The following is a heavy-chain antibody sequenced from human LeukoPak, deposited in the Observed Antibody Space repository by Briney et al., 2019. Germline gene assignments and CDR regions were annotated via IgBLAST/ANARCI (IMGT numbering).Heavy chain of an antibody. V-gene: IGHV3-53*01. Sequence: QSGGSLRLSCAASGFTVSSNYMSWVRQAPGKGLEWVSVIYSGGSTYYADSVKGRFTISRDNSKNTLYLQMNSLRAEDTAVYYCARDDYVWANWFDPWGQGTLVTVSS. J-gene: IGHJ5*02. D-gene: IGHD3-16*01. CDR1: GFTVSSNY. CDR2: IYSGGST. CDR3: ARDDYVWANWFDP.